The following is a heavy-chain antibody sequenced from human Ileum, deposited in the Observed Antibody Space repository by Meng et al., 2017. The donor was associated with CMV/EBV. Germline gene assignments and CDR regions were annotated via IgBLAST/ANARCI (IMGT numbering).Heavy chain of an antibody. Sequence: GGSLRLSCKTSGYTVTDYYLHWVRQAPGQGLEWMGWISPYTGVKSYSQMFQGRVTMTWDTSINTVYMEMSRLRSDDTAIYYCARGGGNYPGGRFDYWGQGGLVTVSS. D-gene: IGHD1-26*01. CDR3: ARGGGNYPGGRFDY. V-gene: IGHV1-2*02. CDR1: GYTVTDYY. J-gene: IGHJ4*02. CDR2: ISPYTGVK.